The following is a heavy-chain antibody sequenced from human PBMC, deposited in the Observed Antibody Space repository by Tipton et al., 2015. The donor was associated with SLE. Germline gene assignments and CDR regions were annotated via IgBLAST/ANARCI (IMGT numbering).Heavy chain of an antibody. CDR2: IYYSGST. CDR1: GGSISSSSYY. J-gene: IGHJ4*02. CDR3: ARRGGSIAARPNYFDY. V-gene: IGHV4-39*01. Sequence: TLSLTCTVSGGSISSSSYYWGWIRQPPGKGLEWIGSIYYSGSTYYNPSLKSRVTISVDTSKNQSSLRLSSVTAADTAVYYCARRGGSIAARPNYFDYWGQGTLVTVSS. D-gene: IGHD6-6*01.